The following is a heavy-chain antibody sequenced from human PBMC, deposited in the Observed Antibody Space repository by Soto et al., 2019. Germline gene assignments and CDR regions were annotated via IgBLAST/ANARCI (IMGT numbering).Heavy chain of an antibody. D-gene: IGHD3-10*01. CDR3: AKSSGWFDP. CDR2: ISGSGGNT. CDR1: GFSLSNYA. Sequence: EVQLLESGGGLVQPGGSLRLSCAASGFSLSNYAMSWVRQAPGKGLEWVSTISGSGGNTYYAESVKGRFTISSDNPKNTLYLQLNSLRVEDTALYYCAKSSGWFDPWGQGTLVTVSS. J-gene: IGHJ5*02. V-gene: IGHV3-23*01.